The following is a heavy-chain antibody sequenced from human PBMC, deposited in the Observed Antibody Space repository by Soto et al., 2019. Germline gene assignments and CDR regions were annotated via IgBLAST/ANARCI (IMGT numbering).Heavy chain of an antibody. CDR3: ARGDCSGGSCYSGRDAFDI. CDR2: INPNSGGT. V-gene: IGHV1-2*04. J-gene: IGHJ3*02. Sequence: QVQLVQSGAEVKQPGASVKVSCKASGYTFTGYYMHWVRQAPGQGLEWMGWINPNSGGTNYAQKFQGWVTMTRDTSISTAYMELSRLRSDDTAVYYCARGDCSGGSCYSGRDAFDIWGQGTMVTVSS. D-gene: IGHD2-15*01. CDR1: GYTFTGYY.